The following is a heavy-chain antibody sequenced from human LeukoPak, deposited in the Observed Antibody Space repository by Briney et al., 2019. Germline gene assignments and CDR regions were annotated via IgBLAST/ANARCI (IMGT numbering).Heavy chain of an antibody. CDR3: ARGSDSSSWYYCDY. CDR1: GVSISSYY. V-gene: IGHV4-59*01. Sequence: PSETLSLACTVSGVSISSYYWGSIRQPPGKGLEWIGYIYSSGSPNYNPSLKTRVTMSVDTSKNQFALKLSAVTAADRAVYYCARGSDSSSWYYCDYWGQGALVTVSS. D-gene: IGHD6-13*01. CDR2: IYSSGSP. J-gene: IGHJ4*02.